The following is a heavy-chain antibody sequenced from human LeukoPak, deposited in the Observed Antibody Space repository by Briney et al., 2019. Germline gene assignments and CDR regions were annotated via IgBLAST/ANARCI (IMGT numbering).Heavy chain of an antibody. CDR3: AKTLRGWQYFDS. CDR2: MRHDENED. V-gene: IGHV3-30*02. CDR1: GFTFSDYG. Sequence: GGSLRLSCAVSGFTFSDYGIHWVRQAPGKGLEWVAFMRHDENEDYYSDFVKGRFTLSRDNFKNTLYLQMSSLRPDDTAVYYCAKTLRGWQYFDSWGQGTLVTVSS. J-gene: IGHJ4*02. D-gene: IGHD6-19*01.